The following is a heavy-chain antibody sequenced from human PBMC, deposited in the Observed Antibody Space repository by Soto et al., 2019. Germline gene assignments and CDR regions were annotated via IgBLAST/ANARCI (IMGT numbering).Heavy chain of an antibody. CDR2: IYYSGST. CDR1: VGSISIGDYY. CDR3: AREGNYDSVGYYRGNAFDI. D-gene: IGHD3-22*01. Sequence: PSETLSLTCSFSVGSISIGDYYWSWIRQPPGKGMEWIGFIYYSGSTYYNPSLKSRVTISLDTSRNLFSLNLSSVTAADTAVYYCAREGNYDSVGYYRGNAFDIWGQGT. J-gene: IGHJ3*02. V-gene: IGHV4-30-4*01.